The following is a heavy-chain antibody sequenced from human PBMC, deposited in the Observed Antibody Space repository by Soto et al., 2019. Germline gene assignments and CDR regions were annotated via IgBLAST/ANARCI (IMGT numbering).Heavy chain of an antibody. CDR1: GGSISRSSFY. J-gene: IGHJ5*01. CDR2: IYSSGST. Sequence: PSETLSLTCIVSGGSISRSSFYWGWVRQPPGKGLEWIGSIYSSGSTYYNPSLKSRVSVSVDTSKNQFSLKLNSVTAADTAVYYCARLIGNSWLDSWGQGTLVTVSS. V-gene: IGHV4-39*01. CDR3: ARLIGNSWLDS.